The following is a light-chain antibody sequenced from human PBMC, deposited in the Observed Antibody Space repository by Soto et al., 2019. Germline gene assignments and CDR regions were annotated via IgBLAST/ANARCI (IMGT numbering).Light chain of an antibody. CDR3: QPSYSTLRT. CDR2: AAS. Sequence: DIQMTQSPSSLSASVGDRVTITCRASQSISSYLNWYQQKPGKAPKLLIYAASSLQSGVPSRFSGSGSGTDFTLTISSLQPEDFETYYCQPSYSTLRTFGQGTKVESK. CDR1: QSISSY. V-gene: IGKV1-39*01. J-gene: IGKJ1*01.